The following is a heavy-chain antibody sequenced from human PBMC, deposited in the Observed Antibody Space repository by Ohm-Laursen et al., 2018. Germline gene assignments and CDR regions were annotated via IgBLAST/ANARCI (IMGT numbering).Heavy chain of an antibody. CDR1: GFTFSNYW. CDR3: ARGGLRFFDY. CDR2: MKEDGSEK. D-gene: IGHD1-26*01. V-gene: IGHV3-7*01. J-gene: IGHJ4*02. Sequence: SLRLSCTAFGFTFSNYWMSWVRQAPGKGLEWVAKMKEDGSEKNYVDSVKGRFTISRDNDKNSLYLQMNSLRAEDTAVYYCARGGLRFFDYWGQGTLVTVSS.